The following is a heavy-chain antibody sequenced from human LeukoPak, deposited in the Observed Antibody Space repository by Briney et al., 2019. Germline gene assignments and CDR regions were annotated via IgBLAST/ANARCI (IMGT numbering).Heavy chain of an antibody. CDR3: ARGYADYWDNWFDP. CDR2: ISSSGDYK. CDR1: GFTFSDYY. Sequence: PGGSLRLSCAASGFTFSDYYMSRIRQAPGKGLEWVSYISSSGDYKYYADSVKGRFTISRDNAKNLLYLQMNSLRAEDTAVYYCARGYADYWDNWFDPWGQGTLVTVSS. V-gene: IGHV3-11*06. J-gene: IGHJ5*02. D-gene: IGHD3/OR15-3a*01.